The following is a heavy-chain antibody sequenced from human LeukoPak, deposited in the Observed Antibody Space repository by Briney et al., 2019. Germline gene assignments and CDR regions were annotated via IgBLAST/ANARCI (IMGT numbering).Heavy chain of an antibody. J-gene: IGHJ4*02. D-gene: IGHD3-3*01. CDR1: GFTFSSYW. CDR3: AGGPGFLIDC. Sequence: GGSLRLSCVTSGFTFSSYWMSWVRQTPGKGLEWVANIDQDGSGKNYVDSVKGRLTISRDNAKNLLFLQMNSLRPEDTAVYYCAGGPGFLIDCWGQGTLVTVSS. V-gene: IGHV3-7*01. CDR2: IDQDGSGK.